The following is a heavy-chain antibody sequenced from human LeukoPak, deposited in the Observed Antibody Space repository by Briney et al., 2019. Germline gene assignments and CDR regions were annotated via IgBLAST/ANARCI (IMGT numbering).Heavy chain of an antibody. CDR1: GYTFTGYY. V-gene: IGHV1-2*02. Sequence: ASVTVSCKASGYTFTGYYMHWVRQAPGQGLGWVGWINPNSGGTNYAQKFQGRVTMTRDTSISTAYLELSRLRSDDTAVYYCARVPGRVGNYWGQGTLVTVSS. J-gene: IGHJ4*02. D-gene: IGHD5/OR15-5a*01. CDR3: ARVPGRVGNY. CDR2: INPNSGGT.